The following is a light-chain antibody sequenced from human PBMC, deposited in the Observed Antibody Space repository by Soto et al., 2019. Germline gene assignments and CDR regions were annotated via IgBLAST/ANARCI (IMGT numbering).Light chain of an antibody. Sequence: QSALTQPASVSESPGQSITISCTGTSSDVGGYNYVSWYQQHPGKAPKLMIYEVSNRPSGVSNRFSGSKSGNTASLTISGLQAEDEADYYCSSYTSRSTLDYVFGSGTQVTVL. CDR3: SSYTSRSTLDYV. J-gene: IGLJ1*01. CDR1: SSDVGGYNY. CDR2: EVS. V-gene: IGLV2-14*01.